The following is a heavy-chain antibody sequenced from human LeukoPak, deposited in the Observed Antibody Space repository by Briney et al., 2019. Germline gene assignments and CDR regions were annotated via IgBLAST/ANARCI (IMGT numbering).Heavy chain of an antibody. CDR3: ARRGFYGSGSYFDY. Sequence: GGSLRLSCAASGFTFTTYDIHWVRQAPRKGLEWVAGISYDGSKENYADSVKARLTISRDNSKNTVYLQMNSLRADDTAVYYCARRGFYGSGSYFDYWGQGTLVTVSS. V-gene: IGHV3-30*03. CDR2: ISYDGSKE. J-gene: IGHJ4*02. CDR1: GFTFTTYD. D-gene: IGHD3-10*01.